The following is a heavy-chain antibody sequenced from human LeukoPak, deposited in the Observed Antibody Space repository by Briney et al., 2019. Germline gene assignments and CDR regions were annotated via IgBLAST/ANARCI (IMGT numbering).Heavy chain of an antibody. CDR3: ARVGTQWLVQDYFDY. CDR1: GFTFSTYA. V-gene: IGHV3-23*01. J-gene: IGHJ4*02. Sequence: GGSLRLSCAASGFTFSTYAMSWVRQAPGKGLEWVSAISGSGDSTYYADSVKGRFTISRDNSKNTLYLQMNSLRAEDTAVYYCARVGTQWLVQDYFDYWGQGTLVTVSS. CDR2: ISGSGDST. D-gene: IGHD6-19*01.